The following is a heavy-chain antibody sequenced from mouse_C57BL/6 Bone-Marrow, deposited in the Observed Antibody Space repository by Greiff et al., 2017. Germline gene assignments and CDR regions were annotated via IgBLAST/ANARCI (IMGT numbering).Heavy chain of an antibody. D-gene: IGHD1-1*01. V-gene: IGHV1-39*01. CDR2: INPNYGTT. J-gene: IGHJ2*01. CDR3: AREGPITTVVANFDY. CDR1: GYTFTDYY. Sequence: EVQLQQSGPELVKPGASVKISCKASGYTFTDYYMNWVKQSHGKSLEWIGVINPNYGTTRYNQKFKGQATLTVDQSSSTAYMQRNSLTSEDSAVYYCAREGPITTVVANFDYWGQGTTLTVSS.